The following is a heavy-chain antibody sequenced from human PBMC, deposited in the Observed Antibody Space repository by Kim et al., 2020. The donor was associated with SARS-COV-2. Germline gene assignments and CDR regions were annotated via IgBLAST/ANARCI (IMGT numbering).Heavy chain of an antibody. Sequence: GGCLRLSCAASGFTFSSYGMNWVRQAPGKGLEWVAAISYDGSNKYYADSVKGRFTISRDNSKNTLYLQMNSLRAEDTAVYYCAKDSVSAMAKWGQGTLVTVSS. J-gene: IGHJ4*02. V-gene: IGHV3-30*18. CDR1: GFTFSSYG. CDR2: ISYDGSNK. D-gene: IGHD5-18*01. CDR3: AKDSVSAMAK.